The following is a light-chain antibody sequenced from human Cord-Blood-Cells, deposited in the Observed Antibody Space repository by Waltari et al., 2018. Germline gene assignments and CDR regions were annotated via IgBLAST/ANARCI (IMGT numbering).Light chain of an antibody. CDR3: QQSYSAPYS. V-gene: IGKV1-39*01. CDR2: AAS. CDR1: QSISSY. Sequence: DIQMTQSPSSLSASVGDRVTITCRASQSISSYLHWYQQKPGKAPKHLIDAASSLQSGVPSRFSGSGSRTDCTHTISSLPPEDFATYYCQQSYSAPYSFGQGTKLEIK. J-gene: IGKJ2*03.